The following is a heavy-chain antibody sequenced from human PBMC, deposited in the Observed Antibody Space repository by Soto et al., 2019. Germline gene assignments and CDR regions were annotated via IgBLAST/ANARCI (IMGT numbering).Heavy chain of an antibody. Sequence: SVKVSCKAAGFPFTSSALQWVRQARGQRLEWIGWIVVGSGNTNYAQKFQERVTITRDMSTSTAYMELSSLRSEDTAVYYCAAGDSSLKGLAGYWGQGTLVTVSS. V-gene: IGHV1-58*01. J-gene: IGHJ4*02. D-gene: IGHD7-27*01. CDR3: AAGDSSLKGLAGY. CDR1: GFPFTSSA. CDR2: IVVGSGNT.